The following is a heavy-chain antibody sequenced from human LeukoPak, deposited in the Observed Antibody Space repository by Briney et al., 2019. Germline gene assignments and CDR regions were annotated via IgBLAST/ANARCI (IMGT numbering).Heavy chain of an antibody. Sequence: GGSLRLSCAASRFIFSSYAMSWVRQAPGKGLEWVSAISAGADSTYYADSVQDRFTISRDNSKNTLFLQMSGLRAEDTAVYFCARGAYGDYDSWGQGTLVTVSS. D-gene: IGHD4-17*01. CDR3: ARGAYGDYDS. J-gene: IGHJ5*01. CDR2: ISAGADST. V-gene: IGHV3-23*01. CDR1: RFIFSSYA.